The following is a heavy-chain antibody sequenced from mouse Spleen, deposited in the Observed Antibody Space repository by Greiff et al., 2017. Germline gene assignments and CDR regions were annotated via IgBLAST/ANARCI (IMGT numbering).Heavy chain of an antibody. D-gene: IGHD2-4*01. J-gene: IGHJ4*01. Sequence: EVKLMESGPELVKPGASVKISCKASGYSFTGYFMNWVMQSHGKSLEWIGRINPYNGDTFYNQKFKGKATLTVDKSSSTAHMELRSLASEDSAVYYCARSCGYDYDGAMDYWGQGTSVTVSS. CDR1: GYSFTGYF. CDR2: INPYNGDT. CDR3: ARSCGYDYDGAMDY. V-gene: IGHV1-20*02.